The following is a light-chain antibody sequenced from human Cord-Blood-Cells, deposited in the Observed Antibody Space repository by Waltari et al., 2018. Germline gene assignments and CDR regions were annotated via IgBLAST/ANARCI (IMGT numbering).Light chain of an antibody. J-gene: IGLJ2*01. V-gene: IGLV1-47*01. CDR2: RNN. Sequence: QSVLTQPPSASGTPGQRVPISCSGSSSNIGSNYVSWYQQLPGPAPKLLIYRNNQRPSGVPDRFSGSKSGTSASLAISGLRSEDEADYYCAAWDDSLSGVVFGGGSKLTVL. CDR1: SSNIGSNY. CDR3: AAWDDSLSGVV.